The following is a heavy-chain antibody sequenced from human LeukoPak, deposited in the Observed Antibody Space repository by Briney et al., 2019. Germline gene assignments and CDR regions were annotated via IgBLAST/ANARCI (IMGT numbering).Heavy chain of an antibody. Sequence: SVKVSCKAFGFTFTSSAMQWVRQARGQRLEWIGWIVVGSDNTNYAQKFQERVTITRDMSTSTAYMDLSSLRSEDTVVYYCARGGIAAAGFDAFDIWGQGTMVTVSS. CDR1: GFTFTSSA. CDR3: ARGGIAAAGFDAFDI. V-gene: IGHV1-58*02. D-gene: IGHD6-13*01. CDR2: IVVGSDNT. J-gene: IGHJ3*02.